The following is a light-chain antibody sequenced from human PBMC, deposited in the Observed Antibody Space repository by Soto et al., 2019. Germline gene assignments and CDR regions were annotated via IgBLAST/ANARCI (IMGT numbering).Light chain of an antibody. V-gene: IGKV1-39*01. CDR1: QSISSY. Sequence: DIQMTQSPSSLSASVGDRVTITCRASQSISSYLNWYQQKPGKAPKLLMYVASSLHSGVPSRFSGDGYGTDFTLTISSLQPEDFAPYYCQQGFSSPYTFDQGTNLEIK. CDR3: QQGFSSPYT. CDR2: VAS. J-gene: IGKJ2*01.